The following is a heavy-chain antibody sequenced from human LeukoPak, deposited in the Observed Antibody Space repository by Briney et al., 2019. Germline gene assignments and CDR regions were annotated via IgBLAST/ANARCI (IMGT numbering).Heavy chain of an antibody. J-gene: IGHJ4*02. CDR1: GFTFSTYW. V-gene: IGHV3-7*01. D-gene: IGHD6-19*01. CDR2: IKQDGSEK. Sequence: GGSLRLSCAASGFTFSTYWMNWGRQAPGKGLEWVANIKQDGSEKYYVDSVKGRFAISRDSAKNSLYLQMNSLRAEDTAVYYCARDRGSSGWGGKDYWGQGTLVTVSS. CDR3: ARDRGSSGWGGKDY.